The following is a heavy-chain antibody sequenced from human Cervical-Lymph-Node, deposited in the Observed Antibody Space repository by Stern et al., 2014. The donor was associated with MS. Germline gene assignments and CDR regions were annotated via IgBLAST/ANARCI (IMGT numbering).Heavy chain of an antibody. CDR3: ARGSDWYPLDY. D-gene: IGHD6-19*01. V-gene: IGHV3-30*03. CDR2: ISCDGAKT. J-gene: IGHJ4*02. Sequence: VQLVESGGGVVQPGRSLRLSCSPSGFAFSTYGMHWVRQAPGQGLEWVALISCDGAKTYYADSVKGRFTISRDNPKNTLYLQMKSLRGEDTAVYYCARGSDWYPLDYWGQGTLVTVSS. CDR1: GFAFSTYG.